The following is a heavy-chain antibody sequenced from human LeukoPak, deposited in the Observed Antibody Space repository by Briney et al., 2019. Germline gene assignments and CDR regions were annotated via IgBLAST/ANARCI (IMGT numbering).Heavy chain of an antibody. CDR1: GFTFSSYW. CDR2: IKEDGSEK. D-gene: IGHD6-19*01. V-gene: IGHV3-7*01. CDR3: ARDSNSGWGYYYYGMDV. J-gene: IGHJ6*02. Sequence: GGSLRLSCAASGFTFSSYWMSWVRQAPGKGLERVANIKEDGSEKYYVDSVKGRFTISRDNAKNSLDLQMNSLRAEDTAVYYCARDSNSGWGYYYYGMDVWGQGTTVTVSS.